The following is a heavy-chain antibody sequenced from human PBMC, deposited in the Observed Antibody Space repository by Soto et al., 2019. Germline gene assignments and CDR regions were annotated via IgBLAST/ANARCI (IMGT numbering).Heavy chain of an antibody. CDR3: AKPSIVVVTGAYDY. J-gene: IGHJ4*02. V-gene: IGHV3-23*01. D-gene: IGHD2-21*02. CDR2: ISGSGGST. CDR1: GFAFRSYV. Sequence: PGGSLRLSCAASGFAFRSYVMSWVRQAPGKGLEWVSAISGSGGSTYYADSVKGRFTISRDNSKDTLSLQMNSLRAEDTAVYYCAKPSIVVVTGAYDYWGQGSLFTVSS.